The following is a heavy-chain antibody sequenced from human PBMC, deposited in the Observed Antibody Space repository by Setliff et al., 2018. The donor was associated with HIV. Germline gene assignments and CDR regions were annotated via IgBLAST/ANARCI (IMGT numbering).Heavy chain of an antibody. Sequence: ASVKVSCKAYGGTFSNYGISWVRQAPGQGLEWMGGIIPIFGTANYAQKFQGRATITADASTSTAYMEPSSLSSEDTAVYYCARDQPTVYYTSWYDSGEYNWFDPWGQGTLVTVSS. CDR1: GGTFSNYG. CDR2: IIPIFGTA. CDR3: ARDQPTVYYTSWYDSGEYNWFDP. D-gene: IGHD6-13*01. V-gene: IGHV1-69*13. J-gene: IGHJ5*02.